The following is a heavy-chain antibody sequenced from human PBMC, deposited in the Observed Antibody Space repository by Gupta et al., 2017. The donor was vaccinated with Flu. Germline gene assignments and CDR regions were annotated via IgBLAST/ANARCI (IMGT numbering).Heavy chain of an antibody. D-gene: IGHD3-22*01. CDR1: GFSLTTSAVG. J-gene: IGHJ4*02. Sequence: QITLKESGPTLVKPTQTLTLTCTFSGFSLTTSAVGVGWIRQPPGKALEWLALIYWTDDKSYSPSLKSRVTITKDTSKNQVVLTMANMAPVDTATYYCAHVSTRSYYDSNYYIPYYFDFWGQGTLVTVSS. CDR3: AHVSTRSYYDSNYYIPYYFDF. CDR2: IYWTDDK. V-gene: IGHV2-5*01.